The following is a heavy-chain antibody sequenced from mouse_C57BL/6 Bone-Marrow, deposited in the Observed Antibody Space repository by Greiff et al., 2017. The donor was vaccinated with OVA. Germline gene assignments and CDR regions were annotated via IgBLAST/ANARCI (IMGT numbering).Heavy chain of an antibody. CDR2: IWSGGST. CDR1: GFSLTSYG. Sequence: VKLVESGPGLVQPSQSLSITCTVSGFSLTSYGVHWVRQSPGKGLEWLGVIWSGGSTDYNAAFISRLSISKDNSKSQVFFKMNSLQADDTAIYYCARSITTVYYFDYWGQGTTLTVSS. D-gene: IGHD1-1*01. J-gene: IGHJ2*01. V-gene: IGHV2-2*01. CDR3: ARSITTVYYFDY.